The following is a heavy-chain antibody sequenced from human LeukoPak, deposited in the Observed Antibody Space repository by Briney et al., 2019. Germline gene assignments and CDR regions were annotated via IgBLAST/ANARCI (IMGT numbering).Heavy chain of an antibody. J-gene: IGHJ5*02. D-gene: IGHD6-6*01. Sequence: PRESLKISCQSSGYTFTSYWIGWVRQMPGKGLQWMGIIYPGDSDTTYSPSFQGQVTISADKSISTAYLQWSSLKASDTAIYYCARLIVGSSSTGRFDPWGQGTLVTVSS. CDR3: ARLIVGSSSTGRFDP. CDR1: GYTFTSYW. CDR2: IYPGDSDT. V-gene: IGHV5-51*01.